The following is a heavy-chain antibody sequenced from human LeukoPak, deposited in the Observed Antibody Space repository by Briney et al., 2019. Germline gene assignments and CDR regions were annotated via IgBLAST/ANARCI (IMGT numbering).Heavy chain of an antibody. Sequence: GASVKVSCKASGYTFTSYYMHWVRQAPGQGLEWMGRIIPIFGTANYAQKFQGRVTITTDESTSTAYMELSSLRSEDTAVYYCARDEELEFDYWGQGTLVTVSS. D-gene: IGHD1-1*01. J-gene: IGHJ4*02. V-gene: IGHV1-69*05. CDR1: GYTFTSYY. CDR2: IIPIFGTA. CDR3: ARDEELEFDY.